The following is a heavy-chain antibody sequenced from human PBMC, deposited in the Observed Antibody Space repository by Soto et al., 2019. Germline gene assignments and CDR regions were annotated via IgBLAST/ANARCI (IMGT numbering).Heavy chain of an antibody. V-gene: IGHV1-18*01. CDR3: ARGGYYDSSGARNYYFYGMNV. CDR1: GYTFASYV. D-gene: IGHD3-22*01. CDR2: ISPYDGYT. J-gene: IGHJ6*02. Sequence: QVQLVQSGAEVKKPGASVKVSCKASGYTFASYVINWVRQAPGQGLEWLGWISPYDGYTHYAQILQGRVSMTTDTSTKTAYMERRSLRSDDTAMYYCARGGYYDSSGARNYYFYGMNVWGQGTTVTVSS.